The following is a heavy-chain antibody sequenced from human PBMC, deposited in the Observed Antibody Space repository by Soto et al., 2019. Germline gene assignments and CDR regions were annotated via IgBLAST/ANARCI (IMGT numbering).Heavy chain of an antibody. D-gene: IGHD1-26*01. V-gene: IGHV1-69*13. CDR2: IIPIFGTA. CDR3: ARTGATIVHYYYYGMDV. J-gene: IGHJ6*02. CDR1: GGTFSSYA. Sequence: SVKVSCKASGGTFSSYAISWVRQAPGQGLEWMGGIIPIFGTANYAQKFQGRVTITADESTSTAYMGLSSLRSEDTAVYYCARTGATIVHYYYYGMDVWGQGTTVTVSS.